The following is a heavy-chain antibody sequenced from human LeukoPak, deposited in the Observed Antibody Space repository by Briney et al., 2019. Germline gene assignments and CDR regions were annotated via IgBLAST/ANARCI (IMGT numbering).Heavy chain of an antibody. V-gene: IGHV4-30-2*01. J-gene: IGHJ4*02. CDR1: GGSISSGGYS. Sequence: PSETLSLTCAVSGGSISSGGYSWSWIRQPPGKGLEWIGYIYHSGSTYYNPSLKSRVTISVDRSKNQFSLKLSSVTAADTAVYYCARGSKGAAFDYWDQGTLVTVSS. CDR3: ARGSKGAAFDY. D-gene: IGHD2/OR15-2a*01. CDR2: IYHSGST.